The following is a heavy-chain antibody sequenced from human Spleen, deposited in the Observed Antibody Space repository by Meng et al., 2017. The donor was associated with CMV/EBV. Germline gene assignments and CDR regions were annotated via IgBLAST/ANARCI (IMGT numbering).Heavy chain of an antibody. CDR1: GGTFSSYA. CDR2: IIPILGIA. J-gene: IGHJ5*02. D-gene: IGHD6-19*01. V-gene: IGHV1-69*10. Sequence: KASGGTFSSYAISWARQAPGQGLEWMGGIIPILGIANYAQKFQGRVTITADKSTSTAYMELSSLRSEDTVVYYCARVAVAGTGGWFDPWGQGTLVTVSS. CDR3: ARVAVAGTGGWFDP.